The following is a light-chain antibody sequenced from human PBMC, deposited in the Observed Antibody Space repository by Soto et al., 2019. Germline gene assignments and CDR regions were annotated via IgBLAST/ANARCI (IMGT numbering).Light chain of an antibody. CDR3: AAWDDSLNGGV. V-gene: IGLV1-44*01. J-gene: IGLJ3*02. CDR2: TND. Sequence: QLVLTQPPSASGTPGQRVTISCSGSSSNIGSNTVNWYQQVPGTAPKLLIYTNDQRPSGVPARFSGSKSGTSASLAISGLQSEDEADYYCAAWDDSLNGGVFGGGTKLTVL. CDR1: SSNIGSNT.